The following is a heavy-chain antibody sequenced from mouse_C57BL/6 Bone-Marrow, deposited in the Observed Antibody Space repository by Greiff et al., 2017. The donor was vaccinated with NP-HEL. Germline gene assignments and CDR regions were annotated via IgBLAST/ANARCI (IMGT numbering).Heavy chain of an antibody. CDR1: GFTFSDYG. CDR3: ARPDYYGSSYTLYYAMDY. J-gene: IGHJ4*01. V-gene: IGHV5-17*01. CDR2: ISSGSSTI. Sequence: EVQLVESGGGLVKPGGSLKLSCAASGFTFSDYGMHWVRQAPEKGLEWVAYISSGSSTIYYAATVKGRFTISRDTAKNTLFLQMTSLRSEDTAMYYCARPDYYGSSYTLYYAMDYWGQGTSVTVSS. D-gene: IGHD1-1*01.